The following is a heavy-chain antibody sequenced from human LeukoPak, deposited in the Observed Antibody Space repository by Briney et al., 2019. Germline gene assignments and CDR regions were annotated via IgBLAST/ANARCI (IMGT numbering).Heavy chain of an antibody. CDR3: ARVLYNWNYVGPGYYYYMDV. CDR1: GYTLTSYD. J-gene: IGHJ6*03. V-gene: IGHV1-8*01. Sequence: ASVKVSCKASGYTLTSYDINWVRQATGQGLEWMGWMNPNSGNTGYAQKFQGRVTMTRNTSISTAYMELSSLRSEDTAVYYCARVLYNWNYVGPGYYYYMDVWGKGTTVTVSS. D-gene: IGHD1-7*01. CDR2: MNPNSGNT.